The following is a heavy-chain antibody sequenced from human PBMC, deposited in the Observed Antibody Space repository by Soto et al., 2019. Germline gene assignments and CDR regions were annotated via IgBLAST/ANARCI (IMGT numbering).Heavy chain of an antibody. CDR1: GGSIRSYY. Sequence: SETLSLTCTVSGGSIRSYYWSWIRQPPGKGLEWIGYIYHSGSTDYNPSLKSRVAMSVDTSNNKFSLKLSSVTAADTAVYYCARSQSAYESFDYWGQGTLVTVSS. D-gene: IGHD5-12*01. CDR2: IYHSGST. J-gene: IGHJ4*02. V-gene: IGHV4-59*01. CDR3: ARSQSAYESFDY.